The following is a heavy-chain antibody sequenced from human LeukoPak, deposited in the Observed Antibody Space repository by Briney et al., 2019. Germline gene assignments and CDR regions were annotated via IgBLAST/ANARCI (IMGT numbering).Heavy chain of an antibody. CDR2: IYYGGST. CDR1: GGSISSYY. Sequence: SETLPLTCTVSGGSISSYYWSWIRQPPGKGLEWIGYIYYGGSTNYNPSLKSRVTISVDTSKNQFSLKLSSVTAADTAVYYCARTGWYEASYYFDYWGQGTLVTVSS. CDR3: ARTGWYEASYYFDY. J-gene: IGHJ4*02. D-gene: IGHD6-19*01. V-gene: IGHV4-59*01.